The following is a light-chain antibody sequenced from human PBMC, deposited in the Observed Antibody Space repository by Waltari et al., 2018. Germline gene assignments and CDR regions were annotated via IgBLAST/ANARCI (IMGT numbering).Light chain of an antibody. J-gene: IGLJ3*02. CDR3: QALGTGAWV. CDR1: ILGHNS. CDR2: QDT. V-gene: IGLV3-1*01. Sequence: SYELTQPPSVSVSPGQTASITCSGDILGHNSASWYQQKPGQSPLLVIYQDTNRPSGIPERFSGSKSGNAATLTISGTQARDEADYYCQALGTGAWVFGGGTKLTVL.